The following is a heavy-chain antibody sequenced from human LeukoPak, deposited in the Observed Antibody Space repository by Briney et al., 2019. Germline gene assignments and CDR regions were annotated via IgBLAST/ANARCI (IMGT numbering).Heavy chain of an antibody. J-gene: IGHJ4*02. CDR1: GFTFSSYA. CDR3: AKDFTEYSGSYLALSFDY. CDR2: LSGSGGST. D-gene: IGHD1-26*01. V-gene: IGHV3-23*01. Sequence: PGGSLRLSCSAFGFTFSSYAMSWVRPAPGKGLEGVSALSGSGGSTYYADSVKGRFTISRDNSKNTLYLQMNSLRAEDTAVYYCAKDFTEYSGSYLALSFDYWGQGTLVTVSS.